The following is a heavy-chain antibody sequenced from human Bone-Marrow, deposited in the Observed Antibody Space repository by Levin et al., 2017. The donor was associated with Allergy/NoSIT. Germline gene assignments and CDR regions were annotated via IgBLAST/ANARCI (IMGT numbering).Heavy chain of an antibody. CDR2: FYSGGRT. CDR3: ARLRDYYGLDA. J-gene: IGHJ6*02. CDR1: GFRVVSEY. Sequence: LSLTCAASGFRVVSEYMSWVRQAPGRGLEWVSLFYSGGRTYYADAVRGRFTISRDKSTNTLDLEMNSLRDDDTAVYYCARLRDYYGLDAWGQGTTVIVS. V-gene: IGHV3-53*01.